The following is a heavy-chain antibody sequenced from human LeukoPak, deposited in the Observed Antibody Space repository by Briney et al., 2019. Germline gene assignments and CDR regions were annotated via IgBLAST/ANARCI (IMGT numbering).Heavy chain of an antibody. J-gene: IGHJ4*02. V-gene: IGHV3-21*01. CDR3: ARAEYASASHFDS. CDR2: ISSSSSYI. Sequence: GGSLRLSCAASGFTFSSYSMNWVRQAPGKGLEWVSSISSSSSYIYYADSVTGRFTISSANDKTSLSLQLQSLSVEAKDVSYCARAEYASASHFDSWGQGTLVTVSS. CDR1: GFTFSSYS.